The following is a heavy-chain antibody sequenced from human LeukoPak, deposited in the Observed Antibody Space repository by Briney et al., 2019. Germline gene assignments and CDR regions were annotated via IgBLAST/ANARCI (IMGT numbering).Heavy chain of an antibody. Sequence: SETLSLTCTVSGGSISSSSYYWGWIRQPPGKGLEWIGSIYYSGSTYYNPSLKSRVTISVDTSKNQFSLKLSSVTAADTAVYYCARAVGYSSSWYGRRDFDYWGQGTLVTVSS. CDR2: IYYSGST. CDR3: ARAVGYSSSWYGRRDFDY. CDR1: GGSISSSSYY. D-gene: IGHD6-13*01. J-gene: IGHJ4*02. V-gene: IGHV4-39*07.